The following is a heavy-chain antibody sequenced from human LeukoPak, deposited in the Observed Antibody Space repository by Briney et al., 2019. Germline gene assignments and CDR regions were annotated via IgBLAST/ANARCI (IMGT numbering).Heavy chain of an antibody. Sequence: GGSLRLSCAASGFTFSSYSMHWVRQTPGKGLEHVSAISSNGGSTYYANSMKGRFTISRDNSKNTLFLQMGSLRAEDMAVYYCASGTLTKLDYWGQGTLVTVSS. CDR3: ASGTLTKLDY. V-gene: IGHV3-64*01. J-gene: IGHJ4*02. CDR1: GFTFSSYS. CDR2: ISSNGGST. D-gene: IGHD4-11*01.